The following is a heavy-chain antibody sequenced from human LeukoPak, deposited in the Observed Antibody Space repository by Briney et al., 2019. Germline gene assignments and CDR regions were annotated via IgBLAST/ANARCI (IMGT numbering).Heavy chain of an antibody. V-gene: IGHV4-30-4*01. CDR3: AREGGYDSSGYYHFDY. CDR1: GGSISSGDYY. J-gene: IGHJ4*02. Sequence: PSETLSLTCTVSGGSISSGDYYWSWIRQPPGKGLEWIGYIYYSGSTYYNPSLKSRVTISVGTSKNQFSLKLSSVTAADTAVYYCAREGGYDSSGYYHFDYWGQGTLVTVSS. CDR2: IYYSGST. D-gene: IGHD3-22*01.